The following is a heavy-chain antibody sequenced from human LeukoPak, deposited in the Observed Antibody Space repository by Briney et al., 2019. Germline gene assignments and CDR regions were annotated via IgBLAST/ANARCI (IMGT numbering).Heavy chain of an antibody. CDR2: ISGSGGST. Sequence: GGSLRLSCAASRFTFSSYAMSWVRQAPGKGLEWVSAISGSGGSTYYADSVKGRFTISRDNSKDTLYLQMNSLRAEDTAVYYCAKDGGYYYGSGSAPGYWGQGTLVTVSS. D-gene: IGHD3-10*01. CDR1: RFTFSSYA. J-gene: IGHJ4*02. V-gene: IGHV3-23*01. CDR3: AKDGGYYYGSGSAPGY.